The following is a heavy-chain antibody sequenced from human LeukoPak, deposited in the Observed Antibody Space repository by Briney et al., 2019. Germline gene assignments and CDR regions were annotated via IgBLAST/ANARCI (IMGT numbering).Heavy chain of an antibody. J-gene: IGHJ5*01. CDR3: AKDTVCVYPSLGFAT. V-gene: IGHV3-23*01. D-gene: IGHD2-21*01. CDR1: GFSFSSYA. Sequence: PGGSLRLSCAASGFSFSSYAMSWVRQAPGKGLEWVSALIASGGSPYYADSVKGRFTISRDNSKNTLYLQMNSLRAEDTAIYYCAKDTVCVYPSLGFATWGHGTPVTASS. CDR2: LIASGGSP.